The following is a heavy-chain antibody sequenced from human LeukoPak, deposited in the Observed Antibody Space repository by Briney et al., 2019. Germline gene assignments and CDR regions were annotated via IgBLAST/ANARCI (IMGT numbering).Heavy chain of an antibody. D-gene: IGHD2-2*01. V-gene: IGHV4-34*01. CDR1: SGSFSGYY. CDR3: ARGYCSSTSCSKDYYYGMDV. J-gene: IGHJ6*02. CDR2: INHSGST. Sequence: SETLSLTCAVYSGSFSGYYWSWIRQPPGKGLEWIGEINHSGSTNYNPSLKSRVTISVDTSKNQFSLKLSSVTAADTAVYYCARGYCSSTSCSKDYYYGMDVWGQGTTVTVSS.